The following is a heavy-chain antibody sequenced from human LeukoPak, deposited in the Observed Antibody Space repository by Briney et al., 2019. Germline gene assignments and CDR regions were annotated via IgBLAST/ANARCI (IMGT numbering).Heavy chain of an antibody. V-gene: IGHV4-59*01. CDR1: GGSISDYY. D-gene: IGHD5-12*01. Sequence: PSETLSLTCTVSGGSISDYYWSWIRQPPGKGLEWIGCIYYNGNTNYNPSLKSRVTISVDTSKKQFSLKLTSATAADTAVYYCARGDDYKSTLFDYWGQGTLVTVSS. CDR2: IYYNGNT. CDR3: ARGDDYKSTLFDY. J-gene: IGHJ4*02.